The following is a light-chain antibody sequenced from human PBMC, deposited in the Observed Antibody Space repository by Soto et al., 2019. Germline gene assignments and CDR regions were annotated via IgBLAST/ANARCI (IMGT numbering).Light chain of an antibody. J-gene: IGKJ1*01. CDR2: GAS. V-gene: IGKV3-15*01. Sequence: EIVMPQSPATLSVSPGERATLSCRASPSVSSNLAWYQQKPGQAPRLLIYGASTRATGIPARFSGSGSGTEFTLTISSLQSEDFAVYYCQQYNNWPQTFGQGTKVEIK. CDR1: PSVSSN. CDR3: QQYNNWPQT.